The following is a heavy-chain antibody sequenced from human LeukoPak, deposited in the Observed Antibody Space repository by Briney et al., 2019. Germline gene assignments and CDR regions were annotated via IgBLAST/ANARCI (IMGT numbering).Heavy chain of an antibody. D-gene: IGHD3-22*01. CDR1: GFTFSSYS. Sequence: PGGSLRLSCAASGFTFSSYSMNWVRQAPGKGLEWVSSISSSSSYIYYADSVKGRFTISRDNAKNSLYLQMNSLRAEDTAVYYCARVPYYYDSSGYVHAFDIWGQGTMVTVSS. CDR2: ISSSSSYI. J-gene: IGHJ3*02. V-gene: IGHV3-21*01. CDR3: ARVPYYYDSSGYVHAFDI.